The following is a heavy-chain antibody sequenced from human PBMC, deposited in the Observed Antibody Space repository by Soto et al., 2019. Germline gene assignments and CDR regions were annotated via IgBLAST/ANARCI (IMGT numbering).Heavy chain of an antibody. V-gene: IGHV3-23*01. J-gene: IGHJ1*01. CDR3: AKDGQVVVVVADPGYFQH. Sequence: EVQLLESGGGLVQPGGSLRLSCAASGFTFSSYAMSWLRQAPGKGLEWVSAISGSGGSTYYADSVKGRFTISRDNSKNTLYLQMNSLRAEDTAVYYCAKDGQVVVVVADPGYFQHWGQGTLVTVSS. CDR1: GFTFSSYA. D-gene: IGHD2-15*01. CDR2: ISGSGGST.